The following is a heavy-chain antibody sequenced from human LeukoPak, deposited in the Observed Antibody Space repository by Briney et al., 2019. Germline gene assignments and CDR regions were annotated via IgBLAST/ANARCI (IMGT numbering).Heavy chain of an antibody. CDR1: GFTFSSYS. CDR3: TRSPFGVVTEVFDY. Sequence: GGSLRLSCAASGFTFSSYSMNWVRQAPGKGLEWVGFIRSKAYGGTTEYAASVKGRFTISRDDSRSIAYLQMNSLKTEDTAVYYCTRSPFGVVTEVFDYWGQGTLVTVSS. V-gene: IGHV3-49*04. D-gene: IGHD3-3*01. CDR2: IRSKAYGGTT. J-gene: IGHJ4*02.